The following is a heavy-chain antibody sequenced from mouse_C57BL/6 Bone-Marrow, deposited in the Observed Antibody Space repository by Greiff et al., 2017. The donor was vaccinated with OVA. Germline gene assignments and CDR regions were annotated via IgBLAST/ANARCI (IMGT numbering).Heavy chain of an antibody. D-gene: IGHD1-1*01. CDR2: IWTGGGT. Sequence: VQLVESGPGLVAPSQSLSITCTVSGFSLTSYAISWVRQPPGKGLEWLGVIWTGGGTNYNSALKSRLSISKDNSKSQVFLKMNSLQTDDTARYYCARNPFSYYYGSMDYWGQGTSVTVSS. J-gene: IGHJ4*01. CDR3: ARNPFSYYYGSMDY. V-gene: IGHV2-9-1*01. CDR1: GFSLTSYA.